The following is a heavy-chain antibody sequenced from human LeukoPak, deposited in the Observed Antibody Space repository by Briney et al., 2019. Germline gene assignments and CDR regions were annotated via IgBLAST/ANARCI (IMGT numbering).Heavy chain of an antibody. Sequence: GGSLRLSCAASGFTFNTNAMSWVRQAPGKGLEWVSAISRLTGGTYYIDSVKGRFTISRDNSKSTLYLQMDSLRAEDTAVYYCAKCGNSGCHLIDYWGQGTLVSVSS. J-gene: IGHJ4*02. D-gene: IGHD5-12*01. CDR3: AKCGNSGCHLIDY. CDR1: GFTFNTNA. V-gene: IGHV3-23*01. CDR2: ISRLTGGT.